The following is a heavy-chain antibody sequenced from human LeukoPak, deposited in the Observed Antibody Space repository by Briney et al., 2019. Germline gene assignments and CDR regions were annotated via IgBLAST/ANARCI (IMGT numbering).Heavy chain of an antibody. CDR2: IYPDDSDT. V-gene: IGHV5-51*01. D-gene: IGHD3-22*01. CDR3: ARRDYISAYGQDILDY. CDR1: GYSFTTYW. J-gene: IGHJ4*02. Sequence: GESLEISCKGSGYSFTTYWIGWVRQMPGKGLEWMGIIYPDDSDTRYSPSFQGQVTISADKSISTAYLQWCSLKASDTAMYYCARRDYISAYGQDILDYWGQGTLVTVSS.